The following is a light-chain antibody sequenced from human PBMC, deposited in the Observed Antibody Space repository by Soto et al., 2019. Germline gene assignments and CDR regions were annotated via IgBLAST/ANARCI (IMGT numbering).Light chain of an antibody. CDR1: QDISNY. Sequence: DIHMTQSPSSLSASVGDRVTITCQASQDISNYLNWYQQKPGKAPKFLIYDASSLESGVPSRFSGSGSGTEFNLTISRLQPDDFATYYCQHYNSYPEAFGQGTKVDIK. CDR2: DAS. J-gene: IGKJ1*01. V-gene: IGKV1-16*01. CDR3: QHYNSYPEA.